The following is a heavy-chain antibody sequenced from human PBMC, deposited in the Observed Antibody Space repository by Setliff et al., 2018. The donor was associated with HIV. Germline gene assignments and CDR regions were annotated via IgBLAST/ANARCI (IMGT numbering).Heavy chain of an antibody. CDR3: ARGRDGYSLWNFDF. CDR1: GGSISTSNW. CDR2: IYSTGTT. D-gene: IGHD6-25*01. V-gene: IGHV4-61*05. J-gene: IGHJ4*02. Sequence: KPSETLSLTCTVSGGSISTSNWWGWIRQTPGKGLEWIGHIYSTGTTNYNSSLKIRLTMSIDTSKNQFSLGLRSLTAADTAVYYCARGRDGYSLWNFDFWGQGTLVTVSS.